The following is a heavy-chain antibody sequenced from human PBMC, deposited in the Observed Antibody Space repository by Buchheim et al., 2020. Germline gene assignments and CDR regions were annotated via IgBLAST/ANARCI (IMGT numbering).Heavy chain of an antibody. CDR2: IYYSGGT. D-gene: IGHD5-12*01. Sequence: QVQLQESGPGLVKPSQTLSLTCTVSGGSISSGXYYWSWIRQHPGKGLEWIGYIYYSGGTYYNTSLQSRVTISVDTSKNQVFLKLSSVTAADTAVYYCARDWGEGYSGSRYYYYGMDVWGQGTT. J-gene: IGHJ6*02. CDR3: ARDWGEGYSGSRYYYYGMDV. CDR1: GGSISSGXYY. V-gene: IGHV4-31*03.